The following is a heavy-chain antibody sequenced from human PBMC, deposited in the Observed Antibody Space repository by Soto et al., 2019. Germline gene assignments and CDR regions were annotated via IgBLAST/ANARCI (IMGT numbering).Heavy chain of an antibody. Sequence: ASVKVSCKSSGFTVTSSAVQWVRQARGQRLEWIGWIVVGSGNTNYAQKFQERVTITRDMSTSTAYMELSSLRSEDTAVYYCAADSYYDSSGYYNWFDPWGQGTLVTVSS. CDR3: AADSYYDSSGYYNWFDP. J-gene: IGHJ5*02. V-gene: IGHV1-58*01. CDR1: GFTVTSSA. CDR2: IVVGSGNT. D-gene: IGHD3-22*01.